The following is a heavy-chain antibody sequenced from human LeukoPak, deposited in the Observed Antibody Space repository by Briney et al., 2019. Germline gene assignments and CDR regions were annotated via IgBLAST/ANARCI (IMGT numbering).Heavy chain of an antibody. D-gene: IGHD2-21*01. V-gene: IGHV1-58*01. J-gene: IGHJ5*02. Sequence: SVKVSCKTSGITFSSFAVHWVRQARGQRLEGIGWIVVGSGTTKYAQKFQERVTITRDMSTSTAFMELRSLRFDDTAVYYCAADVIPGPKGFDPWGQGTLVTVSS. CDR3: AADVIPGPKGFDP. CDR2: IVVGSGTT. CDR1: GITFSSFA.